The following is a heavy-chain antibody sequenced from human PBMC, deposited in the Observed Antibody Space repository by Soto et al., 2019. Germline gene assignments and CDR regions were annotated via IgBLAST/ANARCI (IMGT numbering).Heavy chain of an antibody. CDR3: ARAFDILTRYYFDY. CDR1: GGSISSGDYC. CDR2: IYYSGST. V-gene: IGHV4-30-4*01. D-gene: IGHD3-9*01. J-gene: IGHJ4*02. Sequence: PSETLSLTCTVSGGSISSGDYCWSWIRQPPGKGLEWIGYIYYSGSTYYNPSLKSRVTISVDTSKNQFSLKLSSVTAADTAVYYCARAFDILTRYYFDYWGQGTLVTVSS.